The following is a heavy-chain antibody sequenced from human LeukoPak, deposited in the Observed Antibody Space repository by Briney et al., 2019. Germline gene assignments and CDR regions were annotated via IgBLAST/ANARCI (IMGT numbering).Heavy chain of an antibody. CDR1: GYTFTSYY. J-gene: IGHJ4*02. Sequence: GASVKVSCKASGYTFTSYYMHWVRQAPGQGLEWMGIINPSGGSTSYAQKFQGRVTMTRDTSTSTVYMELSSLRSEDTAVYYCARDIALSPWGDDYGDYWGQGTLVTVSS. D-gene: IGHD3-10*01. CDR2: INPSGGST. V-gene: IGHV1-46*01. CDR3: ARDIALSPWGDDYGDY.